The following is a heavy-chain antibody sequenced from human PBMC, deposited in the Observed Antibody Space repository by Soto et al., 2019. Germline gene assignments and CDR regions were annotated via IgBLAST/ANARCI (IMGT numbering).Heavy chain of an antibody. J-gene: IGHJ5*02. CDR1: GYTFTSYY. V-gene: IGHV1-69*04. Sequence: SVKVSCKASGYTFTSYYMHWVRQAPGQGLEWMGMIIPILGIANYAQKFQGRVTITADKSTSTAYMELSSLRSEDTAVYYCARGPYCTNGVCYINWFDPWGQGTLVTVSS. D-gene: IGHD2-8*01. CDR3: ARGPYCTNGVCYINWFDP. CDR2: IIPILGIA.